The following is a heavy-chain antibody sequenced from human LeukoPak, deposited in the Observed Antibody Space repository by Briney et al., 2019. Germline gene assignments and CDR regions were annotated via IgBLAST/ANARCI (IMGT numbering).Heavy chain of an antibody. Sequence: GGSLRLSCAASGFTFDDYGMSWVRQAPGKGLEWVSGINWNGGSTGYADSVKGRFTISRDNAKNSLYLQMNSLRAEDTAVYYCAGSDTIGYLPREWDYWYFDLWGRGTLVTVSS. CDR2: INWNGGST. J-gene: IGHJ2*01. V-gene: IGHV3-20*04. CDR3: AGSDTIGYLPREWDYWYFDL. CDR1: GFTFDDYG. D-gene: IGHD3-22*01.